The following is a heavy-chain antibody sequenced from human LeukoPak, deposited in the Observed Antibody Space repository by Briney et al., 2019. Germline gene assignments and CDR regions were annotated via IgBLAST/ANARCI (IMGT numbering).Heavy chain of an antibody. CDR2: IYTSGST. J-gene: IGHJ4*02. Sequence: PSETLSITCTVSGGSISSYYWSWIRQPAGKGLEWIGRIYTSGSTNYNPSLKSRVTMSVDTSKNQFSLKLSSVTAADTAVYYCAREMVRGVIIFIDYWGQGTLVTVSS. CDR3: AREMVRGVIIFIDY. CDR1: GGSISSYY. D-gene: IGHD3-10*01. V-gene: IGHV4-4*07.